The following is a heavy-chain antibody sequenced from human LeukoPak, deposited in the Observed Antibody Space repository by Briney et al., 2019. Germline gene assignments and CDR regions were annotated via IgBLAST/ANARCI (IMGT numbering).Heavy chain of an antibody. V-gene: IGHV3-23*01. CDR2: ITAGGGGT. Sequence: PGGSLRLSCAASGFPFSSSAMTWVRQAAGKGLEWVSTITAGGGGTYYADSVKGRFTISKDDAKNTLYLQMNSLRAEDTAVYYCARSHGVVVFDYWGQGTLVTVSS. D-gene: IGHD3-22*01. CDR1: GFPFSSSA. CDR3: ARSHGVVVFDY. J-gene: IGHJ4*02.